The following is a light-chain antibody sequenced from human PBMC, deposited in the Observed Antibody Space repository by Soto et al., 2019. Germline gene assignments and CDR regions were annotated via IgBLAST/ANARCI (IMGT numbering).Light chain of an antibody. Sequence: EIVMTQSPATLSVSPGERATLSCRASQSVSSNLAWYQQKPGQAPRLLIYDASTRATGIPARFSGSGSGTEFTITISSLQSEDFAVYYCQQYNNWPPVFTFGPGTKVDIK. CDR3: QQYNNWPPVFT. CDR2: DAS. J-gene: IGKJ3*01. V-gene: IGKV3-15*01. CDR1: QSVSSN.